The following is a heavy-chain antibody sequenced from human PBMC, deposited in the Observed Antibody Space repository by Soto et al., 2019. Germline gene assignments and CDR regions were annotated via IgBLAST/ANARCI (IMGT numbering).Heavy chain of an antibody. V-gene: IGHV4-30-4*01. D-gene: IGHD4-17*01. J-gene: IGHJ4*02. CDR1: GGSISSGDYY. CDR2: IYYSGST. Sequence: KPSETLSLTCTVSGGSISSGDYYWSWIRQPPGKGLEWIGYIYYSGSTYYNPSHKSRVTISVDTSKNQFSLKLSSVTAADTAVYYCANSDSTVTTSVSFDYWGQGTLVTVSS. CDR3: ANSDSTVTTSVSFDY.